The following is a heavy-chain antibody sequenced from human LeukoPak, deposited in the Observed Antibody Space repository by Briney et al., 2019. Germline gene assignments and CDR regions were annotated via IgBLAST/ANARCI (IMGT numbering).Heavy chain of an antibody. CDR3: ARSIVVVTYLAY. D-gene: IGHD2-21*02. CDR2: ISYDGNNK. V-gene: IGHV3-30-3*01. CDR1: GFAFSSYA. Sequence: PGRSLRLSCAASGFAFSSYALHWVRQAPGQGLQWVASISYDGNNKYYADSVRGRFTISRDSAKNTLYLQMNSLSTEDTAMYYCARSIVVVTYLAYWGQGNPGHRLL. J-gene: IGHJ4*02.